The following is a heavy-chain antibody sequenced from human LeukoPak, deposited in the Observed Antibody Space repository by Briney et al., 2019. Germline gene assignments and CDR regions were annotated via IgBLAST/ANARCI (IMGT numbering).Heavy chain of an antibody. J-gene: IGHJ4*02. CDR2: INWNGGST. CDR1: GFTFDDYG. D-gene: IGHD3-10*01. CDR3: ARVADYYGSANFDY. V-gene: IGHV3-20*04. Sequence: GGSLRLSCAASGFTFDDYGMSWVRQAPGKGLEWVSGINWNGGSTGYADSVKGRFTISRDNAKNSLYLQMNSLRADDTAVYYCARVADYYGSANFDYWGQGTLVTVSS.